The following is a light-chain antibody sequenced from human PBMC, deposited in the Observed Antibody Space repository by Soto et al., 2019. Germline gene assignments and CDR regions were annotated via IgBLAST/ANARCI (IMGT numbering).Light chain of an antibody. J-gene: IGKJ5*01. CDR2: GAS. CDR3: QQYGSSPIT. CDR1: QSVSSSY. Sequence: IPLTQSPCPLSLAPRERATLSSSDIQSVSSSYLAWYQQKPGQAPRLLIYGASSRATGIPDRFSGSGFGTDFSLIISRLEPEDFAVYYCQQYGSSPITFGQGTRLEIK. V-gene: IGKV3-20*01.